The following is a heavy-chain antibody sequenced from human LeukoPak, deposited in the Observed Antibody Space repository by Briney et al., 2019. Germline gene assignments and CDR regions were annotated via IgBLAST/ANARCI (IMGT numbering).Heavy chain of an antibody. Sequence: GESLKISCKGSGYSVTSYWIGWVRQMPGKGLEWMGIIYPGDSDTRYSPSFQGQVTISADKSISTAYLQWSSLKASDTAMYYCARGPGKYQLLLGWFDPWGQGTLVTVSS. V-gene: IGHV5-51*01. J-gene: IGHJ5*02. D-gene: IGHD2-2*01. CDR1: GYSVTSYW. CDR3: ARGPGKYQLLLGWFDP. CDR2: IYPGDSDT.